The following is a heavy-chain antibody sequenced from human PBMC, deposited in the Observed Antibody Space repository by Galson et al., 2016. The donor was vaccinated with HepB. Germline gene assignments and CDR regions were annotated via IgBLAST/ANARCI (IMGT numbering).Heavy chain of an antibody. Sequence: SLRLSCAASGFTFSGYGMHWVRQAPGKGLEWVAADSMDGRRKFYADSVKGRFSISRDNSKNTLYLQMNSLRAEDTALYYCAKLGDGYNYFYYYMDVWGKGTTVTVSS. V-gene: IGHV3-30*18. J-gene: IGHJ6*03. CDR1: GFTFSGYG. CDR3: AKLGDGYNYFYYYMDV. CDR2: DSMDGRRK. D-gene: IGHD5-24*01.